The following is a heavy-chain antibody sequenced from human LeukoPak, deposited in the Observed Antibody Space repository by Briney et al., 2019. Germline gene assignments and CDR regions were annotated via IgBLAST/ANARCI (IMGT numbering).Heavy chain of an antibody. CDR2: TSKDEKNK. CDR1: GFTFRTYA. J-gene: IGHJ4*02. D-gene: IGHD3-10*01. CDR3: ARAFSYGPEPFDF. V-gene: IGHV3-30*03. Sequence: GSLRLSCAAPGFTFRTYAMHWARQAPGKGPEWVTFTSKDEKNKFYADSVKGRFTVSRDNSKNTVYLQMNRLRLEDTAVYYCARAFSYGPEPFDFWGQGSLVTVSS.